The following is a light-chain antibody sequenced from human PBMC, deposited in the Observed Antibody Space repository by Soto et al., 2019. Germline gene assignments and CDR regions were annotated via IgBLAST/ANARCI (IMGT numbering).Light chain of an antibody. CDR1: SRDVGGYSY. CDR3: SSYTSTTTLV. CDR2: DVS. J-gene: IGLJ3*02. V-gene: IGLV2-14*03. Sequence: QSALTQPASVSGSPGQSITISCTGTSRDVGGYSYVSWYQLHTGKVPKLMIYDVSNRPSGVSNRFSGSKSGNTASLTISGLQAEDEADYYCSSYTSTTTLVFGVGTKLTVL.